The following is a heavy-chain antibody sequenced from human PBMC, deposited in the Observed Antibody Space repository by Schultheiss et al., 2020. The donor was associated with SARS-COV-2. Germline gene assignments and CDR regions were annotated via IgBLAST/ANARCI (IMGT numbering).Heavy chain of an antibody. D-gene: IGHD5-12*01. J-gene: IGHJ3*02. Sequence: GESLKISCKASGYTFTGYYMHWVRQAPGQGLEWMGWINPNSGGTNYAQKFQGRVTMTRDTSISTAYMELSRLRSDDTAVYYCARGVQARGYDFGDAFDIWGQGTMVTVSS. CDR3: ARGVQARGYDFGDAFDI. CDR1: GYTFTGYY. V-gene: IGHV1-2*02. CDR2: INPNSGGT.